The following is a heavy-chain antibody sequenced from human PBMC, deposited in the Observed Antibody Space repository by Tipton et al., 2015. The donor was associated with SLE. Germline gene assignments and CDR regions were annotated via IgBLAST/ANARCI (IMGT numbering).Heavy chain of an antibody. J-gene: IGHJ4*02. V-gene: IGHV4-4*02. CDR1: GASISSDNW. CDR3: ARGELTLDY. D-gene: IGHD1-7*01. Sequence: TLSPTCAVSGASISSDNWWCWVRQPPGKGLEWIGEISHRGNTNYNPSLKSRVTISVDTSKNQFSLKLSSVTAADTAVYYCARGELTLDYWGQGTLVTVSS. CDR2: ISHRGNT.